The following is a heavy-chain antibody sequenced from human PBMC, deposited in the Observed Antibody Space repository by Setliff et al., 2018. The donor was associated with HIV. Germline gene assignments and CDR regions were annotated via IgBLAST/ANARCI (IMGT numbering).Heavy chain of an antibody. D-gene: IGHD6-13*01. J-gene: IGHJ4*02. CDR2: FHYSGST. CDR1: GASITSHY. V-gene: IGHV4-59*11. CDR3: ARRSGAAVFYYFDY. Sequence: PSETLSLTCTVSGASITSHYWNWIRQPPGKGLEWLGNFHYSGSTNYNPSLKNRVAISVDTSKNQFSLKLTSVTPADTAVYYCARRSGAAVFYYFDYWGQGTLVTVS.